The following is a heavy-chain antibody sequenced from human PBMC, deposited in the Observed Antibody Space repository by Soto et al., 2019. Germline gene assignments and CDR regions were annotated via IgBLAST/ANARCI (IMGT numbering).Heavy chain of an antibody. CDR1: GFTFSDYS. V-gene: IGHV3-23*01. Sequence: EVQLLESGGGSVQPGGTLRLSCADSGFTFSDYSMCWVRQAPGKGLERVSGISGDGGATYYAVSVQGRFTISRDNSKNTLYLQINSLRAEDSAIYYCAKSDRTSGRYYFDYWGQGALVTVSS. J-gene: IGHJ4*02. CDR2: ISGDGGAT. D-gene: IGHD2-21*01. CDR3: AKSDRTSGRYYFDY.